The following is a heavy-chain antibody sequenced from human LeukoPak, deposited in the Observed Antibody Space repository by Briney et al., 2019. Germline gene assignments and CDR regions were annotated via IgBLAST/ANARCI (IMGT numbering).Heavy chain of an antibody. J-gene: IGHJ4*02. V-gene: IGHV3-23*01. D-gene: IGHD3-16*01. CDR3: AKDPQGD. Sequence: PGGSLRLSCAASGFTFSNNAMSWVRQAPGKGLEWVSAINGSGGSTYYADSVKGRFSISRDNSKNTLYLQMNSLRAGDTAVYYCAKDPQGDWGQGTLVTVSS. CDR1: GFTFSNNA. CDR2: INGSGGST.